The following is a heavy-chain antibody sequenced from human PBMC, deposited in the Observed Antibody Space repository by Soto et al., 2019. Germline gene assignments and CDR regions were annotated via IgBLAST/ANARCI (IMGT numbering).Heavy chain of an antibody. J-gene: IGHJ6*02. CDR3: ARDLFNMTTVTHYYYYGMDV. Sequence: GGSLRLSCAASGFTFSSYAMHWVRQAPGKGLEWVAVISYDGSNKYYADSVKGRFTISRDNSKNTLYLQMNSLRAEDTAVYYCARDLFNMTTVTHYYYYGMDVWGQGTTVTVSS. V-gene: IGHV3-30-3*01. D-gene: IGHD4-4*01. CDR2: ISYDGSNK. CDR1: GFTFSSYA.